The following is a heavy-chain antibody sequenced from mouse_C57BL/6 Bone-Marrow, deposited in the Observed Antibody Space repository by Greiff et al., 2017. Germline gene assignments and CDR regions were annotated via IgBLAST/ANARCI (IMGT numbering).Heavy chain of an antibody. D-gene: IGHD2-1*01. CDR3: TLLLWDTLY. J-gene: IGHJ2*01. CDR2: IDPENGDT. Sequence: EVQLQQPGAELVRPGASVKLSCTASGFNIKDDYMHWVKQRPEQGLEWIGWIDPENGDTEYASKFQGKATITADTSSNTAYLQLSSLTSEDTAVYYCTLLLWDTLYWGQGTTLTVSS. V-gene: IGHV14-4*01. CDR1: GFNIKDDY.